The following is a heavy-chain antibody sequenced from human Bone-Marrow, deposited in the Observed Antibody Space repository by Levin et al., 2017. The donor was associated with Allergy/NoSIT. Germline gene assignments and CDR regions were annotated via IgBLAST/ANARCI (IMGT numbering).Heavy chain of an antibody. Sequence: ASVKVSCKASGYTFTAYYLHWVRQAPGQGLEWMGWINPNSGGTNYVTKFQGRVTMTRDTSTSTAYMELISLRPDDTAVYYCARVGTGTSANCQGCIGSWGQGTMVTISS. CDR3: ARVGTGTSANCQGCIGS. V-gene: IGHV1-2*02. CDR2: INPNSGGT. D-gene: IGHD4/OR15-4a*01. J-gene: IGHJ3*01. CDR1: GYTFTAYY.